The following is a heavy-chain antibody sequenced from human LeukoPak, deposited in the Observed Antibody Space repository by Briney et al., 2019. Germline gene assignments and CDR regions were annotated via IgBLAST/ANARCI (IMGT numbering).Heavy chain of an antibody. J-gene: IGHJ3*02. V-gene: IGHV4-4*02. CDR2: IYYSGST. CDR3: ARDLSLYAFDI. D-gene: IGHD2/OR15-2a*01. Sequence: PSETLSLTCAVSGGSISSSNWWSWVRQPPGKGLEWIGYIYYSGSTNYNPSLKSRVTLSVDTSKNHFSLNLSSVTAADTAVYYCARDLSLYAFDIWGQGTMVTVSS. CDR1: GGSISSSNW.